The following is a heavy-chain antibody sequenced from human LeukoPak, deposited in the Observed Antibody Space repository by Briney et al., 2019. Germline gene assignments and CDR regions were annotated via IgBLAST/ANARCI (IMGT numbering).Heavy chain of an antibody. CDR2: IRSKVDAETT. CDR1: GFTFGDFA. J-gene: IGHJ4*02. CDR3: TRGYGHYDSSGYY. D-gene: IGHD3-22*01. Sequence: GGSLRLSCTASGFTFGDFAVSWVRQAPGKGLEWVGFIRSKVDAETTGYAASVKGRFTVSRDDSKSIAYLQMNSLKTEDTAVYYCTRGYGHYDSSGYYWGKGPLVTVSS. V-gene: IGHV3-49*04.